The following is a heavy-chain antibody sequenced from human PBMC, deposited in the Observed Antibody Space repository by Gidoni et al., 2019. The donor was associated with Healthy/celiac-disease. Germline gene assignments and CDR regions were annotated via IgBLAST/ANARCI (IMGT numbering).Heavy chain of an antibody. CDR2: IYTSGST. V-gene: IGHV4-61*02. CDR3: ARESWLYKKANWFDP. CDR1: GGSISSGSYY. J-gene: IGHJ5*02. D-gene: IGHD3-22*01. Sequence: QVQLQESGPGLVKPSQTLSLTCTVSGGSISSGSYYWSWIRQPAGKGLEWIGRIYTSGSTNYNPSLKSRVTISVDTSKNQFSLKLSSVTAADTAVYYCARESWLYKKANWFDPWGQGTLVTVSS.